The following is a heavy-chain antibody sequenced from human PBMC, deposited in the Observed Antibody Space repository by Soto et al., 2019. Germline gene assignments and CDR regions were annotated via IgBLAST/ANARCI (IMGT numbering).Heavy chain of an antibody. Sequence: GESLKISCAASGFTFSSYAMSWVRQAPGKGLEWVSAISGSGGSTYYADSVKGRFTISRDNSKNTLYLQMNSLRAEDTAVYYCANQNFWSGYYSSYDAFDIWGQGTMVTVSS. CDR3: ANQNFWSGYYSSYDAFDI. V-gene: IGHV3-23*01. J-gene: IGHJ3*02. CDR1: GFTFSSYA. D-gene: IGHD3-3*01. CDR2: ISGSGGST.